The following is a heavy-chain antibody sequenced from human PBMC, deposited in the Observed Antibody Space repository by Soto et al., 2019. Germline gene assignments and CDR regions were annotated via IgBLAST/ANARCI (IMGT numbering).Heavy chain of an antibody. J-gene: IGHJ4*02. V-gene: IGHV5-51*01. Sequence: SLKISCKGSEYSFTSYWIGWVRQMPGKGLEWMGIIYPGDSDTRYSPSFQGQVTISADKSISTAYLQWSSLKASDTAMYYCARLNDFWSAYFDYWGQGTLVTVSS. CDR3: ARLNDFWSAYFDY. CDR2: IYPGDSDT. D-gene: IGHD3-3*01. CDR1: EYSFTSYW.